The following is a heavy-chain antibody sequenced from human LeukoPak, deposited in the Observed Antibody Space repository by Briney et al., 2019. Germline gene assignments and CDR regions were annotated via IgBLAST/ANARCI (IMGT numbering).Heavy chain of an antibody. V-gene: IGHV1-2*06. Sequence: GASVKVSCKASGYTFTGYYMHWVRQAPGQGLEWMGRINPNSGGTNYAQKFQGRVTMTRDTSISTAYMELSRLRSDDTAVYYCAREDPYYDFWSGSPAFDYWGQGTLVTVSS. J-gene: IGHJ4*02. CDR1: GYTFTGYY. CDR2: INPNSGGT. D-gene: IGHD3-3*01. CDR3: AREDPYYDFWSGSPAFDY.